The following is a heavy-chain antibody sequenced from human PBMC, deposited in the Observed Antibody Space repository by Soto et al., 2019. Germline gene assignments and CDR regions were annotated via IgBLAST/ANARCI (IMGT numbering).Heavy chain of an antibody. J-gene: IGHJ4*02. Sequence: GGSLRLSCAASGFTFSSYAMSWVRQAPGKGLEWVSAISGSGGSTYYADSVKGRFTISRDNSKNTLYLQMNSLRAEDTAVYYCAKCRGVTILGRVRGPADYWGQGTLVTVSS. V-gene: IGHV3-23*01. D-gene: IGHD3-10*02. CDR1: GFTFSSYA. CDR2: ISGSGGST. CDR3: AKCRGVTILGRVRGPADY.